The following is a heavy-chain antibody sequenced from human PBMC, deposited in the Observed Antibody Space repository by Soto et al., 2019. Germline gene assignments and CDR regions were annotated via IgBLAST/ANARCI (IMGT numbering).Heavy chain of an antibody. CDR3: ARAPPEYYDILTGYYGHSFDY. J-gene: IGHJ4*02. CDR2: INPSGGST. V-gene: IGHV1-46*03. D-gene: IGHD3-9*01. Sequence: AASVKVSCKASGYTFTSYYMHWVRQAPGQGLEWMGIINPSGGSTSYAQKFQGRVTMTRDTSTSTVYMELSSLRSEDTAVYYCARAPPEYYDILTGYYGHSFDYWGQGTLVTVSS. CDR1: GYTFTSYY.